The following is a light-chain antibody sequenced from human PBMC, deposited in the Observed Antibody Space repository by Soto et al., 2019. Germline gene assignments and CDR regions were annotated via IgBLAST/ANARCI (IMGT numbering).Light chain of an antibody. V-gene: IGKV1-39*01. CDR1: QSISTY. CDR3: QQTYSSPIT. CDR2: AAS. J-gene: IGKJ5*01. Sequence: DTQMNQSPSSLSSSVGDSISITCLASQSISTYLNWYQQKPGKAPKLLISAASILQSGFPSRFSVSGSGTDFTLTISNLQPEDFAGYYCQQTYSSPITFGQGTRLEIK.